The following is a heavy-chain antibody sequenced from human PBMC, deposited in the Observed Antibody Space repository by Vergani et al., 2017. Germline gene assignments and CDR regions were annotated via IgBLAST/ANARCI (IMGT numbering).Heavy chain of an antibody. Sequence: QLQLQESGLGLVKPSETLSLTCTVSGGSISSSSYYWGWIRQPPGKGLEWIGSIYYSGSTYYNPSLKSRVTISVDTSKNQFSLKLSSVTAADTAVYYCARVYSSSWYAFDYWGQGTLVTVSS. V-gene: IGHV4-39*07. D-gene: IGHD6-13*01. CDR3: ARVYSSSWYAFDY. J-gene: IGHJ4*02. CDR1: GGSISSSSYY. CDR2: IYYSGST.